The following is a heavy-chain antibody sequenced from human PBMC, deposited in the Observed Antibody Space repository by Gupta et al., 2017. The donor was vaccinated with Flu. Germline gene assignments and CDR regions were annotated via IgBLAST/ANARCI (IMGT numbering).Heavy chain of an antibody. Sequence: QVQLVESGGGVVQPGRSLRLSCAASGFTFSSYGMHWVRQAPGKGLEWVAVIWYDGSNKYYADSVKGRFTISRDNSKNTLYLQMNSLRAEDTAVYYCARDRGIAVAADDAFDIWGQGTMVTVSS. CDR3: ARDRGIAVAADDAFDI. V-gene: IGHV3-33*01. CDR2: IWYDGSNK. D-gene: IGHD6-19*01. J-gene: IGHJ3*02. CDR1: GFTFSSYG.